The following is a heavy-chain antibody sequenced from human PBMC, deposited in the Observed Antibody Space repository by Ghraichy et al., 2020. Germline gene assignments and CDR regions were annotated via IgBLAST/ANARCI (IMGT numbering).Heavy chain of an antibody. CDR2: TYSRSKWSF. D-gene: IGHD3-10*01. CDR3: AREASGSRLDF. V-gene: IGHV6-1*01. J-gene: IGHJ4*02. Sequence: SQTLSLTCTISGDSVSGNNVAWNWIRQSPSRGLQWLGRTYSRSKWSFEYAVSVKSRMTINPDTSKNQFSLQLNSVTPEDTAVYYCAREASGSRLDFWGQGILVTVSS. CDR1: GDSVSGNNVA.